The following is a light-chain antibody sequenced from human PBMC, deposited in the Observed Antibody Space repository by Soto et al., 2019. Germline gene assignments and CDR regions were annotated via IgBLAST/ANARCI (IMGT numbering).Light chain of an antibody. CDR1: QSVSGW. V-gene: IGKV1-5*01. Sequence: TQSPGTLSLSPGERATLSCRASQSVSGWLAWYQQKPGEAPKLLIYDASALPRGVPSRFSGSGSGTKFTLTIASLQPEDFATYYCQQYETFSGTFGPGTKVEI. CDR3: QQYETFSGT. CDR2: DAS. J-gene: IGKJ1*01.